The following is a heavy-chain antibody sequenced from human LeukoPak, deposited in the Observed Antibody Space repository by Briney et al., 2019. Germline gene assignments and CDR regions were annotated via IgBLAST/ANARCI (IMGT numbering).Heavy chain of an antibody. CDR2: IYPGDSDT. V-gene: IGHV5-51*01. CDR3: ARFPRGYCGGDCYIQYFQH. CDR1: GYSFTSYW. Sequence: GESLKISCKGSGYSFTSYWIGWVRQMPGKGLEWMGIIYPGDSDTRYSPSFQGQVTISADKSISTAYLQWSSLKASDTAMYYCARFPRGYCGGDCYIQYFQHWGQGTLVTVSS. D-gene: IGHD2-21*02. J-gene: IGHJ1*01.